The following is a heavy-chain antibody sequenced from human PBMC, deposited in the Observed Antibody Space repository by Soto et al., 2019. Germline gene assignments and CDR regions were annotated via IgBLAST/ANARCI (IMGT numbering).Heavy chain of an antibody. CDR2: INHSGST. D-gene: IGHD6-6*01. J-gene: IGHJ6*02. V-gene: IGHV4-34*01. CDR1: GGSFSGYY. Sequence: QVQLQQWGAGLLKPSETLSLTCAVYGGSFSGYYWSWIRQPPGKGLEWIGEINHSGSTNYNPSLKSRVTISVDTSKNQFSLKLSSVTAADTAVYYCARGVVIAARPYYYYYGMDVWGQGTTVTVSS. CDR3: ARGVVIAARPYYYYYGMDV.